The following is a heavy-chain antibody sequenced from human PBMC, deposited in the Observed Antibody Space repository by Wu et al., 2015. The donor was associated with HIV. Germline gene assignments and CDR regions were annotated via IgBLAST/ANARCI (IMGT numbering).Heavy chain of an antibody. CDR1: GTSVSSDYY. CDR2: LYHTGST. J-gene: IGHJ3*02. CDR3: ARGPTLSDSSGYFHDAFDI. Sequence: QVQLQESGPGLVKPSETLSLTCVVSGTSVSSDYYWGWIRQTPGKGLEWIGTLYHTGSTYYNPSLKSRVTISVDTSQNHFSLKLSSVTAADTAVYYCARGPTLSDSSGYFHDAFDIWGQGTMVTVSS. D-gene: IGHD3-22*01. V-gene: IGHV4-38-2*01.